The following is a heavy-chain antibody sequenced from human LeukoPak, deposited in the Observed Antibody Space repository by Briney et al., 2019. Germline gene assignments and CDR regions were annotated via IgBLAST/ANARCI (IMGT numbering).Heavy chain of an antibody. V-gene: IGHV3-7*01. Sequence: GGSLRLSCAASGFTFSTYWMTWVRQAPGKGLEWVANIKEDGSQKYYVDSVKGRFTISRDNAKNSLYLHMDSLRAEDTAVYYCARDTGCAGGTCFSFYDYWGQGTLVTVSS. J-gene: IGHJ4*02. CDR2: IKEDGSQK. CDR3: ARDTGCAGGTCFSFYDY. D-gene: IGHD2-15*01. CDR1: GFTFSTYW.